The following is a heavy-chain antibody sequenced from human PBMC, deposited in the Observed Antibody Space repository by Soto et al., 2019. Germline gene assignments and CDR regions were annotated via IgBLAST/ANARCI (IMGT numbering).Heavy chain of an antibody. CDR1: GGTFSSYT. Sequence: QVQLVQSGAEVKKPGSSVKVSCKASGGTFSSYTISWVRQAPGQGLEWMGRIIPILGIANYAQKFQGRVTITADKSTSKAYMELSSLRSEDTAVYYCAREAYYYDSSGNDAFDIWGQGTMVTVSS. V-gene: IGHV1-69*08. CDR3: AREAYYYDSSGNDAFDI. J-gene: IGHJ3*02. CDR2: IIPILGIA. D-gene: IGHD3-22*01.